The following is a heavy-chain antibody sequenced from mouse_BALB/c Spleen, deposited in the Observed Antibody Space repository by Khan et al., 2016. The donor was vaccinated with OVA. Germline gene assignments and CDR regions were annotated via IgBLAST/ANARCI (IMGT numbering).Heavy chain of an antibody. D-gene: IGHD3-1*01. Sequence: QVRLQQSGAELVRPGTSVKMSCKAAGYTFTNYWIGWVKQRPGHGLEWIGDIFPGGGYTNYDEKFKGMATLTTDTSSSTAYMQLSSLTSKDSAIYYCARRVAARATWDFFDYWGQGTILTVSS. J-gene: IGHJ2*01. V-gene: IGHV1-63*02. CDR2: IFPGGGYT. CDR3: ARRVAARATWDFFDY. CDR1: GYTFTNYW.